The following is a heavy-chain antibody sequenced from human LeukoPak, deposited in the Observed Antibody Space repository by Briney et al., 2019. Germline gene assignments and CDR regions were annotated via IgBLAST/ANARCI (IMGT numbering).Heavy chain of an antibody. J-gene: IGHJ4*02. CDR1: GGTFSSYA. CDR3: ARDLGIAAAGTAY. Sequence: SVNVSCKASGGTFSSYAISWVRQAPGPGLEWMGGITPIFGTANYAQKFQGRVTITTDESTSTAYMQLSSLRSEDTAVYYCARDLGIAAAGTAYWGQGTLVTVSS. D-gene: IGHD6-13*01. CDR2: ITPIFGTA. V-gene: IGHV1-69*05.